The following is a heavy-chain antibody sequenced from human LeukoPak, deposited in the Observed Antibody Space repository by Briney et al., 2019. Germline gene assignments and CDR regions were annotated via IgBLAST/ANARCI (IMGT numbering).Heavy chain of an antibody. D-gene: IGHD2-2*01. J-gene: IGHJ3*02. CDR3: ARAYCSSTSCSVGAFDI. V-gene: IGHV4-59*01. Sequence: PSETLSLTCTVSGGSISSYYWSWIRQPPGKGLEWIGHIYYSGSTNYNPSLKSRVTISVDTSKNQFSLKLSSVTAADTAVYYCARAYCSSTSCSVGAFDIWGQGTMVTVSS. CDR2: IYYSGST. CDR1: GGSISSYY.